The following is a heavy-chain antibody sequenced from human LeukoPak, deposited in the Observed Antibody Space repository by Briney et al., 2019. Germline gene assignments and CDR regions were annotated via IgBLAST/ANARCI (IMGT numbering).Heavy chain of an antibody. CDR3: ARVGGWEPKLHGVTFDY. V-gene: IGHV4-34*01. CDR1: GGSFSGYY. J-gene: IGHJ4*02. D-gene: IGHD1-26*01. Sequence: SETLSLTCAVYGGSFSGYYWSWIRQPPGKGLEWIGEINHSGSTNYNPSLKSRVTISVDTSKNQSSLKLSSVTAADTAVYFCARVGGWEPKLHGVTFDYLGQGTLVTVSS. CDR2: INHSGST.